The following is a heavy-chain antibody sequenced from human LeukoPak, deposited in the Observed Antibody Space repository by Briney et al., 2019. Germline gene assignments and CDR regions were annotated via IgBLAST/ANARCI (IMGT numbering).Heavy chain of an antibody. Sequence: GGSLRLSCAASGFTLSSYWMHWVRQAPGKGLVWVSRIDSDGSSTSYADSVKGRFTISRDNAKNSLYLQMNSLRAEDTAVYYCARDSNSYYYYYMDVWGKGTTVTVSS. V-gene: IGHV3-74*01. CDR1: GFTLSSYW. CDR3: ARDSNSYYYYYMDV. D-gene: IGHD1-7*01. J-gene: IGHJ6*03. CDR2: IDSDGSST.